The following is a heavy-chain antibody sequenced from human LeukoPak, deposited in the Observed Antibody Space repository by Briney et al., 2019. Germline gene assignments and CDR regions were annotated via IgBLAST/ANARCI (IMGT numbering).Heavy chain of an antibody. V-gene: IGHV3-23*01. J-gene: IGHJ1*01. CDR3: AKDGLANIAAAGYFQH. Sequence: GGSLRLSCAASGFTFSSYAMSWVRQAPGKGLEWVSAISGSGGSTYYADSVKGRFTISRDNSKSTLYLQVNSLRAEDTAVYYCAKDGLANIAAAGYFQHWGQGTLVTVSS. D-gene: IGHD6-13*01. CDR1: GFTFSSYA. CDR2: ISGSGGST.